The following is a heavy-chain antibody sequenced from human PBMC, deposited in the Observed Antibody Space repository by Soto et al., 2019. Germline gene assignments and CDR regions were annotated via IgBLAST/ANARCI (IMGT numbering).Heavy chain of an antibody. CDR1: GGSFSGYY. CDR2: INHSGST. CDR3: ARGLGSGSYLLYYYYYGMDV. V-gene: IGHV4-34*01. Sequence: LSLTCAVYGGSFSGYYWSWIRQPPGKGLEWIGEINHSGSTNYNPSLKSRVTISVDTSKNQFSLKLSSVTAADTAVYYCARGLGSGSYLLYYYYYGMDVWGQGTTVTVSS. D-gene: IGHD3-10*01. J-gene: IGHJ6*02.